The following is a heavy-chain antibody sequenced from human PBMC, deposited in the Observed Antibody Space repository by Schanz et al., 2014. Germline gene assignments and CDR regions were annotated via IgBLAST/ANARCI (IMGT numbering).Heavy chain of an antibody. Sequence: VQLEQSGAEVKKPGASVKVSCKASGYTFTSYGINWVRQAPGQGLEWMGRIIPSLGLAKYEQKFQDKVTITADTSTTTAYMELSSLRSEDTAVYYCARGYGDSPTDFWGQGTLVTVSS. V-gene: IGHV1-69*04. D-gene: IGHD4-17*01. CDR2: IIPSLGLA. CDR3: ARGYGDSPTDF. J-gene: IGHJ4*02. CDR1: GYTFTSYG.